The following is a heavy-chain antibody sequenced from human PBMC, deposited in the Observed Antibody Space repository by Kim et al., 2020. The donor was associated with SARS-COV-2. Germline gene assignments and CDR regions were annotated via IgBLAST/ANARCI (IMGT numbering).Heavy chain of an antibody. CDR2: ISYDGSTK. Sequence: GGSLRLSCAASGFNFSSYGMHWVRQAPGKGLEWVAIISYDGSTKYYADSVKGRFTISRDNSKNTLYLQMSSLRTEDTALYYCTKDLLLTMGNWFDPWGQGTLVTVSS. J-gene: IGHJ5*02. CDR1: GFNFSSYG. CDR3: TKDLLLTMGNWFDP. V-gene: IGHV3-30*18. D-gene: IGHD3-10*01.